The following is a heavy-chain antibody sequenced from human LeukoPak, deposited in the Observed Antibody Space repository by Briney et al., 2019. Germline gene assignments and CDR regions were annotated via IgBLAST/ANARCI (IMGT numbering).Heavy chain of an antibody. CDR2: IYYSGST. D-gene: IGHD4-11*01. V-gene: IGHV4-59*08. CDR3: ARRVAVGNYFDP. Sequence: SETLSLSCAFSGGSISTDYWSWVRQPPGKGLQWIGYIYYSGSTNYNPSLKSRVTISLNTAKNQFSLRLRSVTAADTAVYYCARRVAVGNYFDPWGQGTLVTVSS. CDR1: GGSISTDY. J-gene: IGHJ5*02.